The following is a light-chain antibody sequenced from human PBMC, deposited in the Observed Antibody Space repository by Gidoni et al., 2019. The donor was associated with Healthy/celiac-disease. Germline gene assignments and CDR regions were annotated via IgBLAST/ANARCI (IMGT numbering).Light chain of an antibody. CDR1: QTISSL. Sequence: DIQMTQAPSTLSASVGDRVTLTCRASQTISSLLAWYQQKPGKTPNLLIYKASSLESGVPSMFSGSGSGTVFTLTISSLQPDYFATYYCQQYNSYSQTFGQGTKVEIK. V-gene: IGKV1-5*03. CDR3: QQYNSYSQT. CDR2: KAS. J-gene: IGKJ1*01.